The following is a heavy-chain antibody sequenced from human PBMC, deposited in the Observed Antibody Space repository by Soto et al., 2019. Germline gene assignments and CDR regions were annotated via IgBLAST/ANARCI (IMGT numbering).Heavy chain of an antibody. Sequence: GGSLRLSCAASGFTFSSYAMSWVRQAPGKGMEWVSAISGSGGSTYYADSVKGRFTISRDNSQNTLYLQMNSLRAEDTAVYYCAKDLCSSTSCYAGFDYWGQGTLVTVSS. J-gene: IGHJ4*02. CDR2: ISGSGGST. V-gene: IGHV3-23*01. D-gene: IGHD2-2*01. CDR3: AKDLCSSTSCYAGFDY. CDR1: GFTFSSYA.